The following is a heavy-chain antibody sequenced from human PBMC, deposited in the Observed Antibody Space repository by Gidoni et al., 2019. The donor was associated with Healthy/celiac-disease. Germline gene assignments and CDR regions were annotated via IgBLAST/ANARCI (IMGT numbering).Heavy chain of an antibody. CDR3: ARIGGLYSSGWYQGGMDV. D-gene: IGHD6-19*01. V-gene: IGHV2-70*15. CDR2: IDWDYDK. CDR1: AFSLSTSVLC. Sequence: HVTFRASGPALVKPTQTLTLPCPFSAFSLSTSVLCVSWIRQPPGKALEWLARIDWDYDKYYSTSLKTRLTISKDTSKNQVVLTRTNMDPVDTATYYCARIGGLYSSGWYQGGMDVWGQGTTVTVSS. J-gene: IGHJ6*02.